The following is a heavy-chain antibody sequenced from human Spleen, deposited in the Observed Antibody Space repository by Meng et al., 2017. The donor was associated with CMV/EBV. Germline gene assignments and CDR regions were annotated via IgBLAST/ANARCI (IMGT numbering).Heavy chain of an antibody. CDR2: ISGSGDST. J-gene: IGHJ4*02. CDR3: ATVVEGDSSYRQFEY. Sequence: GGSLRLSCAASGFTFSRYAMSWVRQGPGKGLERVSSISGSGDSTYYADSVKGRFTISRDNSENTMYLQVNSLRAEDTAVYYCATVVEGDSSYRQFEYWGQGTLVTVSS. V-gene: IGHV3-23*01. D-gene: IGHD6-19*01. CDR1: GFTFSRYA.